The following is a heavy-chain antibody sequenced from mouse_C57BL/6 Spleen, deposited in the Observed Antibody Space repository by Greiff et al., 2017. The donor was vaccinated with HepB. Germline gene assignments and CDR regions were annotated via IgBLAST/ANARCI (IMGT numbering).Heavy chain of an antibody. V-gene: IGHV1-7*01. J-gene: IGHJ4*01. CDR3: ARGDYDVDYAMDY. Sequence: VQLQQSGAELAKPGASVKLSCKASGYTFTSYWMHWVKQRPGQGLEWIGYINPSSGYTKYNQKFKDKATLTADKSSSTAYMQLSSLTYEDSAVYYCARGDYDVDYAMDYWGQGTSVTVSS. D-gene: IGHD2-4*01. CDR1: GYTFTSYW. CDR2: INPSSGYT.